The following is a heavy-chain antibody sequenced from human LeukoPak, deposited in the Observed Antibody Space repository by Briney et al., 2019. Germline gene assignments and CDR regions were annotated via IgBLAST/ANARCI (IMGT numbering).Heavy chain of an antibody. D-gene: IGHD1-26*01. CDR2: INRDGSST. J-gene: IGHJ4*02. CDR1: GFTFSSHW. CDR3: AREIVGAREFDY. Sequence: GGSLRLSCAASGFTFSSHWMHWVRQAPGKGLVWVSRINRDGSSTSYADSVKGRLTISRNNAKNTLYLQMNSLRAEDTAVYYCAREIVGAREFDYWGQGTLVTVSS. V-gene: IGHV3-74*01.